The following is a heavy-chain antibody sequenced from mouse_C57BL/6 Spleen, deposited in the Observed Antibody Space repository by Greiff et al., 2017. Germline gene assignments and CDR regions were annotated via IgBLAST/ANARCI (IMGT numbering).Heavy chain of an antibody. V-gene: IGHV1-26*01. Sequence: EVQLQQSGPELVKPGASVKISCKASGYTFTDYYMNWVKQSHGKSLEWIGDINPNNGGTSYNQKFKGKATLTVDKSSSTAYMELRSLTSEDSAVXYCARGDYKGGFAYWGQGTLVTVSA. CDR2: INPNNGGT. CDR3: ARGDYKGGFAY. CDR1: GYTFTDYY. D-gene: IGHD2-12*01. J-gene: IGHJ3*01.